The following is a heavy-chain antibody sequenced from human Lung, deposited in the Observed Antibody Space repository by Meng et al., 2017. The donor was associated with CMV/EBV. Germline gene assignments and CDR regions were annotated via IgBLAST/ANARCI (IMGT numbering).Heavy chain of an antibody. CDR3: AKSSDNGWSS. D-gene: IGHD6-19*01. J-gene: IGHJ4*01. CDR2: VNPVSDDT. Sequence: VQLVQSEAEVKRPGASAKISCQASGYTFSGFYMNWARQAPGHGLEWLGRVNPVSDDTHYAQKFVGRLTVTRGATINTAFMELTSLRPDDTAVYYCAKSSDNGWSSWGPGTLVTVSS. CDR1: GYTFSGFY. V-gene: IGHV1-2*06.